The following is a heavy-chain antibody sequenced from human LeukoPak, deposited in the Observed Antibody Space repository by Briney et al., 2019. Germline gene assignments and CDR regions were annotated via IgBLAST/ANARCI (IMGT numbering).Heavy chain of an antibody. CDR1: GYTFTSYD. CDR3: ARVSQYYYDSSGYSLTY. V-gene: IGHV1-8*03. CDR2: MNPNSGNT. D-gene: IGHD3-22*01. Sequence: ASVKVSCKASGYTFTSYDTNWVRQATGQGLEWMGWMNPNSGNTGYAQKFQGRVSITRNTSISTAYMELSSLRSEDTAVYYCARVSQYYYDSSGYSLTYWGQGTLAAVSS. J-gene: IGHJ4*02.